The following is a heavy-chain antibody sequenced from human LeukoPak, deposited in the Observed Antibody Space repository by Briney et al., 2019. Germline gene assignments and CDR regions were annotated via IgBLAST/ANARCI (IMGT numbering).Heavy chain of an antibody. Sequence: VASVKVSCKASGYRFTNYAMNWVRQAPGQGLEWMGWINPNSGGTKYAQKFQGRVTMTRDTSISTAYMELSRLRSDDTAVYYCARGSPRYCSGGNCYFHFNFWGQGTLVTVSS. D-gene: IGHD2-15*01. V-gene: IGHV1-2*02. CDR1: GYRFTNYA. CDR3: ARGSPRYCSGGNCYFHFNF. CDR2: INPNSGGT. J-gene: IGHJ4*02.